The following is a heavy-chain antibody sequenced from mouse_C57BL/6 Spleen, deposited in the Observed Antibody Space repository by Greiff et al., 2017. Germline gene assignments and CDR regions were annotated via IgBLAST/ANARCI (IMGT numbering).Heavy chain of an antibody. CDR2: ISYDGSN. CDR3: ARMDY. CDR1: GYSITSGYY. V-gene: IGHV3-6*01. J-gene: IGHJ4*01. Sequence: EESGPGLVKPSQSLSLTCSVTGYSITSGYYWNWIRQFPGNKLEWMGYISYDGSNNYNPSLKNRISITRDTSKNQFFLKLNSVTTEDTATYYCARMDYWGQGTSVTVSS.